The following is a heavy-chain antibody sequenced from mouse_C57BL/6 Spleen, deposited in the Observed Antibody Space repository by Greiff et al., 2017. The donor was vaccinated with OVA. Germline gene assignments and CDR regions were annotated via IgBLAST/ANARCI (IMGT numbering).Heavy chain of an antibody. Sequence: VQLQQSGPGLVQPSQSLSITCTVSGFSLTSYGVHWVRQSPGKGLEWLGVIWRGGSTDYNAAFMSRLSITKDNSKSQVFFKMNSLQADDTAIYYCAKNKDGYYYYFDYWGQGTTLTVSS. CDR2: IWRGGST. J-gene: IGHJ2*01. D-gene: IGHD2-3*01. CDR1: GFSLTSYG. V-gene: IGHV2-5*01. CDR3: AKNKDGYYYYFDY.